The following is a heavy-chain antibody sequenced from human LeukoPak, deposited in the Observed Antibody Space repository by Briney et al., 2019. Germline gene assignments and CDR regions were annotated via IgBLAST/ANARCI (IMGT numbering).Heavy chain of an antibody. CDR2: IYYSGST. J-gene: IGHJ4*02. CDR3: ARGARAGYNLDPFDY. V-gene: IGHV4-59*08. Sequence: SETLSLTCTVSGGSMSSYYWSWIRQPPGKGLEGIGYIYYSGSTKFNPSLKSRVTISVDPSKNQFSLKLSSVTAADTAVYYCARGARAGYNLDPFDYWGQGALVTVSS. CDR1: GGSMSSYY. D-gene: IGHD5-24*01.